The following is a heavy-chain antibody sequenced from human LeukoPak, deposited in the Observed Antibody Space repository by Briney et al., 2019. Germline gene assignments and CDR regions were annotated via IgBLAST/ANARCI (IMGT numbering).Heavy chain of an antibody. CDR2: IRLDGSDK. V-gene: IGHV3-30*02. J-gene: IGHJ4*02. Sequence: GWALRLSCVASGFTFSSYGMHWVRQAPGKGLKWVTFIRLDGSDKYYADSVKGRFIISRDNSKNTLYLQMNSLRAEDTAVYYCARPQLHYDFWSGYPNWGQGTLVTVSS. CDR3: ARPQLHYDFWSGYPN. CDR1: GFTFSSYG. D-gene: IGHD3-3*01.